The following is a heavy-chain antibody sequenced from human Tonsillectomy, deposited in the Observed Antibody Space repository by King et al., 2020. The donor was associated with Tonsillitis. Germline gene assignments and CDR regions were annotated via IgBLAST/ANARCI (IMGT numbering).Heavy chain of an antibody. V-gene: IGHV3-9*01. CDR1: GFTFGDYA. CDR3: VKGTGMGYDSGGYYYGVAFDH. CDR2: ISWNSATI. D-gene: IGHD3-22*01. J-gene: IGHJ5*02. Sequence: QLVQSGGGLVQPGRSLRLSCVASGFTFGDYAVHWVRQAPGKGLEWVSGISWNSATIDYADSVKGRFTISRDNAKNSLYLQMNGLRAEDTALYYCVKGTGMGYDSGGYYYGVAFDHWGQGTLVTVSS.